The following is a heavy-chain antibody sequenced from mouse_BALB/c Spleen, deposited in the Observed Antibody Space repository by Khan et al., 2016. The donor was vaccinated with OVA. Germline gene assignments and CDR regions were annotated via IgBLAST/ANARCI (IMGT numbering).Heavy chain of an antibody. CDR2: IDPFNGGT. Sequence: VQLQQSGPELMKPGASVNISCKASGYSFTSYYIHWVKQSHGKSLEWIGYIDPFNGGTDYNQKFKGKATLTVDKSTSTAYMHLSSLTSEDSAVYYSARGTFGYWGQGTLVTVSA. V-gene: IGHV1S135*01. D-gene: IGHD3-3*01. CDR1: GYSFTSYY. J-gene: IGHJ3*01. CDR3: ARGTFGY.